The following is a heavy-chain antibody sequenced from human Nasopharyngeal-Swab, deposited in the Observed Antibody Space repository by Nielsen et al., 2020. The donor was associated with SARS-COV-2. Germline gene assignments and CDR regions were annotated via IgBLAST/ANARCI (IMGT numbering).Heavy chain of an antibody. CDR1: GGSISSYY. CDR3: ARDSASWYEEGFDY. D-gene: IGHD6-13*01. Sequence: SETLSLTCTVSGGSISSYYWSWIRQPPGKGLEWIGYIYYSGSTNYNPSLKSRVTISVDTSKNQFSLKLSSVTAADTAVYYCARDSASWYEEGFDYWGQGTLVTVSS. CDR2: IYYSGST. V-gene: IGHV4-59*01. J-gene: IGHJ4*02.